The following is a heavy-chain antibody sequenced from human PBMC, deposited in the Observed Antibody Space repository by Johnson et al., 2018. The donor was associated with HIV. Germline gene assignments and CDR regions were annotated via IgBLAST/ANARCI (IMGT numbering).Heavy chain of an antibody. Sequence: QVQLVESGGGVVQPGRSLRLSCAASGFTFSTYGMHWVRQAPGKGLEWVAVISYDGSNKYYADSVKGRFTISRDNSKNTLFLQMNTLRAEDTAVYYCARYYFGAGSYYNPDAFDIWGQGTMVTVSS. V-gene: IGHV3-30*19. J-gene: IGHJ3*02. CDR1: GFTFSTYG. D-gene: IGHD3-10*01. CDR3: ARYYFGAGSYYNPDAFDI. CDR2: ISYDGSNK.